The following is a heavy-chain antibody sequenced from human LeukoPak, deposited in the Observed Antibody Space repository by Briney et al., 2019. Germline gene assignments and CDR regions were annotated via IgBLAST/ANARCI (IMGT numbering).Heavy chain of an antibody. J-gene: IGHJ2*01. CDR1: GGSFSGYY. Sequence: KPSETLTLTCAVYGGSFSGYYWSWIRQPPGKGLEWIGEINHSGSPNYNPSLKSRVTISVDPSKNQFSLKLSSVTAADTAVYYCARLAQNRGRYFDLWGRGTLVTVSS. CDR2: INHSGSP. CDR3: ARLAQNRGRYFDL. V-gene: IGHV4-34*01. D-gene: IGHD2/OR15-2a*01.